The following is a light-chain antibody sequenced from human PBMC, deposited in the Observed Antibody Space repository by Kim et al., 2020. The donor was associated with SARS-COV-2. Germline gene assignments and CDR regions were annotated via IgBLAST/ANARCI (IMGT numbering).Light chain of an antibody. CDR1: SLRSYY. CDR2: GKN. Sequence: VALGQTVRITCQGDSLRSYYASWYQQKPGQAPVFVIYGKNNRPSGIPDRFSGSSSGNTASLTITGAQAEDEADYYCNSRDSSGPVVFGGGTQLTVL. J-gene: IGLJ2*01. CDR3: NSRDSSGPVV. V-gene: IGLV3-19*01.